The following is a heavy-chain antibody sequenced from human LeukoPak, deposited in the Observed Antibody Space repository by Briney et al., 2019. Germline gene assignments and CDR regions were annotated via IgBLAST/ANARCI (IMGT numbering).Heavy chain of an antibody. CDR1: GFTFSSYE. V-gene: IGHV3-23*01. J-gene: IGHJ4*02. CDR3: AKDFGAYDLDY. CDR2: ISPSGGIT. D-gene: IGHD5-12*01. Sequence: GGSLRLSCAASGFTFSSYEMNWVRQAPGKGLEWVSGISPSGGITYYTDSVKGRFTISRDNSKNTLFLQMNSLRAEDTAMYYCAKDFGAYDLDYWGRGTLVTVSS.